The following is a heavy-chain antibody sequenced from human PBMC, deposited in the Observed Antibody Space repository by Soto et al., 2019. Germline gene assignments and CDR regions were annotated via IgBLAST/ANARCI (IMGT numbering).Heavy chain of an antibody. CDR2: INPSAGST. Sequence: ASVKVSCKASGYTFTYYYIHWVRQAPGQGFEWMGMINPSAGSTSYAQKFQGRVTMTRDTSTSTAYMELSSLRSDDTAVYYCARDSSYYDSSGYYWAFDIWGQGTMVTVSS. J-gene: IGHJ3*02. CDR1: GYTFTYYY. V-gene: IGHV1-46*01. D-gene: IGHD3-22*01. CDR3: ARDSSYYDSSGYYWAFDI.